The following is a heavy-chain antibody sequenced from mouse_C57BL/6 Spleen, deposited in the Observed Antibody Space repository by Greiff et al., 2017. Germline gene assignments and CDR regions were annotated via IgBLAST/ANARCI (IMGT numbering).Heavy chain of an antibody. D-gene: IGHD2-12*01. Sequence: LQQPGAELVRPGSSVKLSCKASGYTFTSYWMHWVKQRPIQGLEWIGNIDPSDSETHYNQKFKDKATLTVDKSSSTAYMQLSSLTSEDSAVYYCARAGDSRRGFAYWGQGTLVTVSA. V-gene: IGHV1-52*01. CDR1: GYTFTSYW. CDR3: ARAGDSRRGFAY. CDR2: IDPSDSET. J-gene: IGHJ3*01.